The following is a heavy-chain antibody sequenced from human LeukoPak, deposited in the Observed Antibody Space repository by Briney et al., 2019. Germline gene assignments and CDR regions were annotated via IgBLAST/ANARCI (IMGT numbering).Heavy chain of an antibody. J-gene: IGHJ5*02. D-gene: IGHD3-3*01. CDR3: ARADFYDFWDSNWFDP. Sequence: GASVKVSCKASGYTFTSYGISWVRQAPGQGLEWMGWISAYNGNTNYAQKLQGRVTMTTDTSTSTAYMELRSLRSDDTAVYYCARADFYDFWDSNWFDPWGQGTLVTVSS. CDR1: GYTFTSYG. CDR2: ISAYNGNT. V-gene: IGHV1-18*01.